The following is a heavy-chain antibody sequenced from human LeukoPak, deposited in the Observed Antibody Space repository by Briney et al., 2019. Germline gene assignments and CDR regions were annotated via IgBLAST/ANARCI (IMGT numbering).Heavy chain of an antibody. CDR3: ARHAKQWLLFDY. CDR2: IYYSGST. D-gene: IGHD6-19*01. CDR1: GGSISSSSYY. Sequence: PSETLSLTCTVSGGSISSSSYYWGWIRQPPGKGLEWIGSIYYSGSTYYNPSLKSRVTISVDTSKNQFSLKLSSVTAADTAVYYCARHAKQWLLFDYWGQGTLVTVPS. J-gene: IGHJ4*02. V-gene: IGHV4-39*01.